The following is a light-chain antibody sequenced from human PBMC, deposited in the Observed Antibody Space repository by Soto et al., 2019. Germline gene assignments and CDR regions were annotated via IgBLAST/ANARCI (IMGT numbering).Light chain of an antibody. CDR3: RSFTSTSTLVV. CDR1: SSDVGDYDF. Sequence: QSALTQPASVSGSPGQSITISCTGSSSDVGDYDFVSWYQQHPGKAPKLIIYEVSDRPSGVSNRFSGSKSGNTASLTISGLQAEDDAHYYCRSFTSTSTLVVFGGGTKLTVL. V-gene: IGLV2-14*01. J-gene: IGLJ2*01. CDR2: EVS.